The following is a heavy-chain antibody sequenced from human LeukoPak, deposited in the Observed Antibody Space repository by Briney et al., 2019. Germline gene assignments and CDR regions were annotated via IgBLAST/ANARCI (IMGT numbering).Heavy chain of an antibody. Sequence: GGSLRLSCAASGFTFSRYTMHWVRQAPNKRLEWVAVISYDGSNKYYADSVKGRFTISRDNSKNTLYLQMNSLRAEDTAVYYCARVRLMPGINYYMDVWGKGTTVTVSS. V-gene: IGHV3-30*03. J-gene: IGHJ6*03. CDR1: GFTFSRYT. CDR3: ARVRLMPGINYYMDV. CDR2: ISYDGSNK. D-gene: IGHD2-8*01.